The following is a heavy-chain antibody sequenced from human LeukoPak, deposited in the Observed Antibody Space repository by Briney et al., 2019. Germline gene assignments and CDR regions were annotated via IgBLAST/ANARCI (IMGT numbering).Heavy chain of an antibody. J-gene: IGHJ4*02. D-gene: IGHD3-22*01. CDR3: VRGDSRDY. Sequence: GGSLRLSCAASGFTFSDSTMKWVRQASGKGLEWVASINSAGSTMHYADSVKGRLTISRDNAKNSLYLQLNSLRAEDTAVYYCVRGDSRDYWGQGTLITVSS. CDR1: GFTFSDST. V-gene: IGHV3-21*01. CDR2: INSAGSTM.